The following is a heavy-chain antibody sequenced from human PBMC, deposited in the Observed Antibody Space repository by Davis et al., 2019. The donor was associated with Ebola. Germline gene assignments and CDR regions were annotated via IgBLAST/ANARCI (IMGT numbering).Heavy chain of an antibody. CDR3: AREMYYYGMDV. V-gene: IGHV3-30-3*01. J-gene: IGHJ6*02. CDR2: ISYDGSNK. CDR1: GFTFSSYA. Sequence: GESLKISCAASGFTFSSYAMHWVRQAPGKGLEWVAVISYDGSNKYYADSVKGRFTISRDNSKNTLYLQMNSLRAEDTAVYYCAREMYYYGMDVWGQGTTVTVSS.